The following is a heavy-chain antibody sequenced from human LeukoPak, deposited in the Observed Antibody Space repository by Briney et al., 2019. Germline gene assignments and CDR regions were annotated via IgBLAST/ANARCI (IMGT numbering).Heavy chain of an antibody. Sequence: SETLSLTCTVSGGSISSYYWSWIRQPPGKGLEWIGYIYYSGSTNYNPSLKSRVTISVDTSKNQFSLKLSSVTAADTAVYYCARDKSHLATVDTRGAFDIWGQGTMVTVSS. CDR3: ARDKSHLATVDTRGAFDI. CDR1: GGSISSYY. J-gene: IGHJ3*02. D-gene: IGHD4-23*01. V-gene: IGHV4-59*01. CDR2: IYYSGST.